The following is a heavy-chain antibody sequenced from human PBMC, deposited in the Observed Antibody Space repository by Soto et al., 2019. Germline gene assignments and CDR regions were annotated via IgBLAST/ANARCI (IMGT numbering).Heavy chain of an antibody. CDR2: IYYSGST. J-gene: IGHJ3*02. Sequence: PSETLSLTCTVSCGSISSGDYYWRWIRPPPGKGLEWIGYIYYSGSTYYNPSLKSRVTISVDTSKNQFSLKLSSVTAADTAVYYCARDRVVTGAANDAFDIWGQGTMVTVSS. V-gene: IGHV4-30-4*01. D-gene: IGHD3-16*02. CDR1: CGSISSGDYY. CDR3: ARDRVVTGAANDAFDI.